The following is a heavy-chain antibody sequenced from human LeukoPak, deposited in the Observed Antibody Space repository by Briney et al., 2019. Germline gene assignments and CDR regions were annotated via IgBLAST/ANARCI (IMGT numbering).Heavy chain of an antibody. CDR1: GFTFSSYG. CDR3: AKQRDYSSSLDYYFDY. Sequence: PGGSLRLSCAASGFTFSSYGMHWVRQAPGKGLEWVAVISYDGSNKYYADSVKGRFTTSRDNSKNTLYLQMNSLRAEDTAVYYCAKQRDYSSSLDYYFDYWGQGTLVTVSS. D-gene: IGHD6-13*01. J-gene: IGHJ4*02. V-gene: IGHV3-30*18. CDR2: ISYDGSNK.